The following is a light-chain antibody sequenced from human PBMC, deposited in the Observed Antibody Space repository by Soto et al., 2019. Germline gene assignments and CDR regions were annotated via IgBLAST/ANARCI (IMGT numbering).Light chain of an antibody. Sequence: QSALTQPASVSGSPGQSIIISCTGTSSDVGTYNHVSWYQQHPGKAPQLIIYEVSNRPSGLSNRFSASKSGNTASLTISGLQAEDEADYYCCSFTTSSTLVFGTGTKLTVL. J-gene: IGLJ1*01. CDR2: EVS. CDR1: SSDVGTYNH. CDR3: CSFTTSSTLV. V-gene: IGLV2-14*01.